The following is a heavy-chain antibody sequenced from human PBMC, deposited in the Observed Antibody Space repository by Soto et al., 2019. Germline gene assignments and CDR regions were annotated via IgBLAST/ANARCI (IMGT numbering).Heavy chain of an antibody. V-gene: IGHV1-69*15. CDR2: IIPVFGTA. CDR3: ATQLNGDMDF. D-gene: IGHD7-27*01. Sequence: QVQLVQSGAEVRKPGSSVKVSCKASGGNFRTSAMNWVRQAPGQGLEWMGSIIPVFGTATYAQSFQGRLTITADGSTTTGYMELSSLRSEDTAVYYCATQLNGDMDFWGQGTLLIVSS. J-gene: IGHJ4*02. CDR1: GGNFRTSA.